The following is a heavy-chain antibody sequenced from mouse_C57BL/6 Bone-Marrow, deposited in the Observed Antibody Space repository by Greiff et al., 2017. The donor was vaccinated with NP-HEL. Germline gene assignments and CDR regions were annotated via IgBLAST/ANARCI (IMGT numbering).Heavy chain of an antibody. CDR3: TREGYCDDSSSYAMDY. D-gene: IGHD1-1*01. V-gene: IGHV1-5*01. Sequence: EVQLQQSGTVLARPGASVKMSCKTSGYTFTSYWMHWVKQRPGQGLEWIGAIYPGDSDTSYNQKFKGKAKLTAVTSASTAYMELSSLTNEDSAVYYCTREGYCDDSSSYAMDYWGQGTSVTVSA. CDR2: IYPGDSDT. CDR1: GYTFTSYW. J-gene: IGHJ4*01.